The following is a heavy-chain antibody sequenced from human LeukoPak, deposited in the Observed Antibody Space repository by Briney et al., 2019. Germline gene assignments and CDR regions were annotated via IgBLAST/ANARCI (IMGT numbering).Heavy chain of an antibody. CDR1: GYSISSGYY. CDR3: ARGARGMVRGAYFDY. D-gene: IGHD3-10*01. Sequence: SETLSLTCTVSGYSISSGYYWGWIRQPPGKGLEWIGSIYHSGSTYYNPSLKSRVTISVDRSKNQFSLKLSSVTAADTAVYYCARGARGMVRGAYFDYWGQGTLVTVSS. J-gene: IGHJ4*02. CDR2: IYHSGST. V-gene: IGHV4-38-2*02.